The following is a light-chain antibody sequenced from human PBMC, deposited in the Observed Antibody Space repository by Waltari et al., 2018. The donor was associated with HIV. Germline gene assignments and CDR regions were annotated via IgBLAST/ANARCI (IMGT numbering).Light chain of an antibody. CDR3: QQYDNLPRT. J-gene: IGKJ2*01. CDR2: DAS. V-gene: IGKV1-33*01. Sequence: DIQMTQSPSSLSASVGDRVTITCQASQDISNYLNWYQQKPGKAPKLLIYDASNLETGVPSRFSGRGSGTDFTFTISSLQPEDIATYYGQQYDNLPRTFGQGPKLEIK. CDR1: QDISNY.